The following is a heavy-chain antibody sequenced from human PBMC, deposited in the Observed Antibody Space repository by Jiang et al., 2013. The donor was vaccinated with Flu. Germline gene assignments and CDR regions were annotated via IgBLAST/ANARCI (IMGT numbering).Heavy chain of an antibody. Sequence: IIYPGDSDTIYSPSYQGQVTISADKSISTAYLQWSSLKASDTAMYYCARGTLMANFDYWGQGTLVTVSS. D-gene: IGHD5-24*01. CDR2: IYPGDSDT. J-gene: IGHJ4*02. CDR3: ARGTLMANFDY. V-gene: IGHV5-51*01.